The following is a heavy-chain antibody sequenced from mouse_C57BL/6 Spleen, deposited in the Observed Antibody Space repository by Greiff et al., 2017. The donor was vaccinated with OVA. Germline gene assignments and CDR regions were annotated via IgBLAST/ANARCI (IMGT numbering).Heavy chain of an antibody. J-gene: IGHJ4*01. Sequence: VQLQQPGAELVMPGASVKLSCKASGYTFTSYWMHWVKQRPGQGLEWIGEIDPSDSYTNYNQKFKGKSTLTVDKSSSTAYMQLSSLTSEDSAVYYCARRLGRTWYAMDYWGQGTSVTVSS. D-gene: IGHD4-1*01. CDR3: ARRLGRTWYAMDY. V-gene: IGHV1-69*01. CDR2: IDPSDSYT. CDR1: GYTFTSYW.